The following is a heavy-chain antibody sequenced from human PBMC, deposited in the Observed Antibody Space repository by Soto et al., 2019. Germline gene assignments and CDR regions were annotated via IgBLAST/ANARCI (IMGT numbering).Heavy chain of an antibody. CDR1: GGSFSGYY. D-gene: IGHD6-6*01. V-gene: IGHV4-34*01. CDR2: INHSGST. J-gene: IGHJ3*02. CDR3: ARRSDASIAERVAFDI. Sequence: QVQLQQWGAGLLKPSETLSLTCAVYGGSFSGYYWSWIRQPPGKGLEWIGEINHSGSTNYNPSLKSRVTISVDTSKNQFSLKLSSVTAADTAVYYCARRSDASIAERVAFDIWGQGTMVTVSS.